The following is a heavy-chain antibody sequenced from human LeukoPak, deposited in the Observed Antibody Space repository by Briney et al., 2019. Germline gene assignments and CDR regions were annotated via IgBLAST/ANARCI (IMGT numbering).Heavy chain of an antibody. CDR2: IYSDNT. J-gene: IGHJ4*02. V-gene: IGHV3-53*01. CDR1: GFTVSSNS. Sequence: GGSLRLSGTASGFTVSSNSMSWVRQAPGKGLEWVSFIYSDNTHYSDSVKGRFTISRDNSKNTLYLQMNSLRAEDTAVYYCARRAGAYSHPYDYWGQGTLVTVSS. D-gene: IGHD4/OR15-4a*01. CDR3: ARRAGAYSHPYDY.